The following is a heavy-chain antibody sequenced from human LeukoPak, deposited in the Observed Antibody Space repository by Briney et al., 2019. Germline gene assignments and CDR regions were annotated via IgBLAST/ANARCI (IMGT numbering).Heavy chain of an antibody. CDR3: ARGLNYGDYWGYYYYYMDV. J-gene: IGHJ6*03. Sequence: PSETLSLTCTVSGYSISNGYYWGWIRQPPGKKLEFIGSVYHGGNSYYNPSLKSRVTISVDTSKNQFSLKLSSVTAADTAVYYCARGLNYGDYWGYYYYYMDVWGKGTTVTVSS. CDR1: GYSISNGYY. V-gene: IGHV4-38-2*02. CDR2: VYHGGNS. D-gene: IGHD4-17*01.